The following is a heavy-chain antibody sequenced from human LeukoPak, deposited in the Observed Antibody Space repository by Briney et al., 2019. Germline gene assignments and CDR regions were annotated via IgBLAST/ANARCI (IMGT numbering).Heavy chain of an antibody. CDR2: ISSSGSTI. D-gene: IGHD4-17*01. CDR1: GFTFSDYY. V-gene: IGHV3-11*01. CDR3: AKAPSGTVTTYWYFDL. Sequence: GGSLRLSCAASGFTFSDYYMSWIRQAPGKGLEWVSYISSSGSTIYYADSVKGRFTISRDNAKNSLYLQMSSLRAEDTAVYYCAKAPSGTVTTYWYFDLWGRGTLVTVSS. J-gene: IGHJ2*01.